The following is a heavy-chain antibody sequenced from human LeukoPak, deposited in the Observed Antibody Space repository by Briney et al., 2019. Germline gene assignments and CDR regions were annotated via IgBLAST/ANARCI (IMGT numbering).Heavy chain of an antibody. CDR3: ARGGVDTAMFLYYMDV. CDR1: GGSFSGYY. D-gene: IGHD5-18*01. CDR2: INHSGST. V-gene: IGHV4-34*01. J-gene: IGHJ6*03. Sequence: KPSETLSLTCAAYGGSFSGYYWRWIRQPPGKGLEWIGGINHSGSTNYNPSLKSRVTISVDTSKNQFSLKLSSVTAADTAVYYCARGGVDTAMFLYYMDVWGKGTTVTVSS.